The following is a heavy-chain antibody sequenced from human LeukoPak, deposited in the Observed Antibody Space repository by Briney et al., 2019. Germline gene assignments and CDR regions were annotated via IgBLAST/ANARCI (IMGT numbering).Heavy chain of an antibody. Sequence: PSETLSLTCTVSGGSISDSTYYWGWIRQPPGQGLELIGNICDSGSTYYTLSLNTRVTISVDTSKNQFSLKLSSVTAADTAVYFCARHFLLGTYPDYFDYWGQGTLVSVSS. J-gene: IGHJ4*02. V-gene: IGHV4-39*01. CDR1: GGSISDSTYY. CDR2: ICDSGST. CDR3: ARHFLLGTYPDYFDY. D-gene: IGHD7-27*01.